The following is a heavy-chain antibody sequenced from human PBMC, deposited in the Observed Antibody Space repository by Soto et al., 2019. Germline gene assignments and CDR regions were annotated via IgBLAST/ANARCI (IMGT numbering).Heavy chain of an antibody. CDR1: SGSISSPNW. J-gene: IGHJ4*02. CDR3: ARQAPYGSVRIYDY. CDR2: IYHSGST. Sequence: QVQLQESGPGLVKPSGTLSLTCAVSSGSISSPNWWSWVRQPPGKGLEGIGEIYHSGSTRYNPSLQSRVTISVDTCKNQFSLRLTSVAAAHTAVYYCARQAPYGSVRIYDYWGQGSLVTASS. V-gene: IGHV4-4*02. D-gene: IGHD3-10*01.